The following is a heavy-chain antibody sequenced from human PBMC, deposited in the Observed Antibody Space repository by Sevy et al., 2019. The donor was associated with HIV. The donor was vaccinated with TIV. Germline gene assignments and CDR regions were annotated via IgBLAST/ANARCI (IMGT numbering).Heavy chain of an antibody. CDR1: GGSISSSSYY. D-gene: IGHD6-13*01. J-gene: IGHJ4*02. V-gene: IGHV4-39*01. CDR2: IYYSGST. Sequence: SETLSLTCTVSGGSISSSSYYWGWIRQPPGKRLEWIGSIYYSGSTSYNPSLRSRVTISVDTSKNQFSLKLSSVTAADTAVYYCAVEFYSSSWSFEYWGQRTLVTVSS. CDR3: AVEFYSSSWSFEY.